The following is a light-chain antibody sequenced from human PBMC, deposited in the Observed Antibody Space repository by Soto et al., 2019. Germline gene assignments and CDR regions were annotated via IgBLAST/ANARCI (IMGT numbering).Light chain of an antibody. CDR3: QQYNTWPRT. J-gene: IGKJ1*01. V-gene: IGKV3-15*01. CDR2: GAS. Sequence: EIVMTQSPATLSVSPGESATLSCRASQSVSTSLAWYQQRPGQAPRLLIYGASTRATGIPARFSGSGSGTEFTLSISSLQSEDFAVYYCQQYNTWPRTFGQGTKVDIK. CDR1: QSVSTS.